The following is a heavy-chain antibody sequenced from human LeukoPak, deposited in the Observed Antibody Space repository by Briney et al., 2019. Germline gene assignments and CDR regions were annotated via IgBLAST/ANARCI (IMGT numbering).Heavy chain of an antibody. CDR2: ISSSSSYI. V-gene: IGHV3-21*01. D-gene: IGHD1-1*01. CDR1: GFTFSSYS. CDR3: TRSRRTGPNYYYYYYMDV. Sequence: GGSLRLSCAASGFTFSSYSMNWVRQAPGKGLEWVSSISSSSSYIYYADSVKGRFTISRDNAKNSLYLQMNSLRAEDTAVYYCTRSRRTGPNYYYYYYMDVWGKGTTVTVSS. J-gene: IGHJ6*03.